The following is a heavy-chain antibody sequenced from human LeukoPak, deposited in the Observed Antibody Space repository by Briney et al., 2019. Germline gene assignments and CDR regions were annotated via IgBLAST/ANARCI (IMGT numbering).Heavy chain of an antibody. V-gene: IGHV3-23*01. CDR3: AKDRNYYGSGSSNWFDP. CDR1: GFIFSSYA. CDR2: ISGSGSST. J-gene: IGHJ5*02. D-gene: IGHD3-10*01. Sequence: GGSLRLSCAASGFIFSSYAMSWVRQAPGKGLEWVSVISGSGSSTYYADSVKGRFTISRGNSKNTLYLQMNSLRAEDTAVYYCAKDRNYYGSGSSNWFDPWGQGTLVTVSS.